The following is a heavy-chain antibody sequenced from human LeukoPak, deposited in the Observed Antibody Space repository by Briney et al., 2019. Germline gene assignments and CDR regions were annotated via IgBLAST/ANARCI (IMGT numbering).Heavy chain of an antibody. V-gene: IGHV3-53*01. CDR1: GFTVSSNY. Sequence: GGSLRLCCAASGFTVSSNYMSWVRQAPGKGLEWVSVIYSGGSTYYADSVKGRFTISRDNSKNTLYLQMNSLRAEDTAVYYCATAGWELDWALDYWGQGTLVTVSS. CDR2: IYSGGST. CDR3: ATAGWELDWALDY. J-gene: IGHJ4*02. D-gene: IGHD3-9*01.